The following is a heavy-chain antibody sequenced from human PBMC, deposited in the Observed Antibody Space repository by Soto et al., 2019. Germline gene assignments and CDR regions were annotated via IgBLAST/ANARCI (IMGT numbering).Heavy chain of an antibody. Sequence: SLCLTGPVSGVSISSGGYYWSWIRQHPGKGLEWIGYIYYSGSTYYNPSLKSRVTISVDTSKNQFSLKLRSVTAADTAVYYCARVRGSGSYDAYYFDSWGQGTLVTVP. V-gene: IGHV4-31*03. CDR3: ARVRGSGSYDAYYFDS. CDR1: GVSISSGGYY. D-gene: IGHD3-10*01. CDR2: IYYSGST. J-gene: IGHJ4*01.